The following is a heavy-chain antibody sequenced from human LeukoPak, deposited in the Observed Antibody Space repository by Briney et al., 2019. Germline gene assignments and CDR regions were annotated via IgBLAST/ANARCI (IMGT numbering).Heavy chain of an antibody. CDR3: ARDTGGVFNWFDP. J-gene: IGHJ5*02. D-gene: IGHD1-14*01. CDR2: INHSGST. CDR1: GGSFSGYY. Sequence: PSETLSLTCAVYGGSFSGYYWSWIRQPPGKGLEWIGEINHSGSTNYNPSLKSRVTISVDTSKNQFSLKLSSVTAADTAVYYCARDTGGVFNWFDPWGQGTLVTVSS. V-gene: IGHV4-34*01.